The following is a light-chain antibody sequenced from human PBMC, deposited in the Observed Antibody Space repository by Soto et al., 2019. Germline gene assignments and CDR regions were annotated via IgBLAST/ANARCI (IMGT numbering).Light chain of an antibody. Sequence: DIQTTQSPSSLSASVGARLTITCQASQNIKNYLNWYQQKPGRAPXXLIYDASNLEAGVPSRFRGSGSGTDFTFTISRMKPEDIATYYCQQYENLPTFGQGTRLEIK. V-gene: IGKV1-33*01. CDR3: QQYENLPT. J-gene: IGKJ5*01. CDR2: DAS. CDR1: QNIKNY.